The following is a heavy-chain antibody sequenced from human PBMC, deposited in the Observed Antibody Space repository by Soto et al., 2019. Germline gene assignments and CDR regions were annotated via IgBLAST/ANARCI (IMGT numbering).Heavy chain of an antibody. CDR1: SGSISIGAYD. CDR3: ARDYGYFDY. V-gene: IGHV4-30-4*01. J-gene: IGHJ4*02. Sequence: ILSLTCSVSSGSISIGAYDWRWIRQPPGKGLEWIGYIYYSGSTYYNPSLKSRVTISVDTSKNQFSLKPSSVTAADTAVYYCARDYGYFDYWGQGNLVTVSS. CDR2: IYYSGST. D-gene: IGHD3-10*01.